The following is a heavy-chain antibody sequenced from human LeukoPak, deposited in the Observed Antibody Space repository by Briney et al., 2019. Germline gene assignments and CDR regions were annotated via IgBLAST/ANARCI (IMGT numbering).Heavy chain of an antibody. CDR1: GGSISSYY. V-gene: IGHV4-59*08. CDR3: ARQRTFDY. Sequence: PSETLSLTCTVSGGSISSYYWSWIRQPPEKGLEWIGYIYYSGSPNYSPSLKSRVTISVDTSKNQFSLKLSSVTAADTAVYYCARQRTFDYWGQGILVTVSS. CDR2: IYYSGSP. J-gene: IGHJ4*02.